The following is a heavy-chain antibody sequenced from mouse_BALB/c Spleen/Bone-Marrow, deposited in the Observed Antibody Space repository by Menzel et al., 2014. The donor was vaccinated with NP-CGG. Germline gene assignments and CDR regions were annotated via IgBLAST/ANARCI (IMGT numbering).Heavy chain of an antibody. D-gene: IGHD4-1*01. CDR3: TRGGNWDDFDY. V-gene: IGHV5-17*02. Sequence: EVQLVESGGGSVQPGGSRKLSCAASGFTFSSFGMHWVRQAPEKGLEWVAYISSVSSTIYYADTVKGRFTISRDNPKNTLFLQMTSLRSEDTAMYYCTRGGNWDDFDYWGQGTTLTVSS. CDR2: ISSVSSTI. CDR1: GFTFSSFG. J-gene: IGHJ2*01.